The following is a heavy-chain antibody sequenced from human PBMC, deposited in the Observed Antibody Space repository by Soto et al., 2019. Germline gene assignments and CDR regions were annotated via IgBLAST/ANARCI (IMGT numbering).Heavy chain of an antibody. D-gene: IGHD2-21*01. Sequence: QVQLQESGPGLVKPSQTLSLTCTVSGGSISSGGYYWNWIRQHPGKGLEWIGYIYYSGTTYYNPXLKSRFTISVXXSXNXXSLKLSSVTAADTAVYYCAASCVGCGGFNYYGMDVWGQGTTVTVSS. CDR1: GGSISSGGYY. V-gene: IGHV4-31*03. CDR3: AASCVGCGGFNYYGMDV. CDR2: IYYSGTT. J-gene: IGHJ6*02.